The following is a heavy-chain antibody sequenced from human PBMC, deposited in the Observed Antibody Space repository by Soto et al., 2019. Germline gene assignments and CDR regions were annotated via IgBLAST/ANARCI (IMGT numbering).Heavy chain of an antibody. Sequence: ASVKVSCKASGYTFTSYYMHWVRQAPGQGLEWMGIINPSGGSTSYAQKFQGRVTMTRDTSTSTVYMELSSLRSEDTAVYYCAREIGSAYYYYGMDVWGHGTTVTVSS. CDR1: GYTFTSYY. CDR3: AREIGSAYYYYGMDV. J-gene: IGHJ6*02. CDR2: INPSGGST. V-gene: IGHV1-46*01.